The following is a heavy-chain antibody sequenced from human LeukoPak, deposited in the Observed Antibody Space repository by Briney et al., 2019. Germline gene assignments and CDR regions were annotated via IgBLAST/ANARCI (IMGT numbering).Heavy chain of an antibody. D-gene: IGHD2-8*01. V-gene: IGHV4-39*01. CDR2: IYYSGST. J-gene: IGHJ4*02. CDR1: GGSIRSSSYY. CDR3: ARLMVANIRKEFDY. Sequence: SETLSLTCTVSGGSIRSSSYYWGWIRQPPGKGLEWIGSIYYSGSTYYNASLKSRGTISVDTSKNQFSLKLNSVTAADTAVYYCARLMVANIRKEFDYWGQGTLVTVSS.